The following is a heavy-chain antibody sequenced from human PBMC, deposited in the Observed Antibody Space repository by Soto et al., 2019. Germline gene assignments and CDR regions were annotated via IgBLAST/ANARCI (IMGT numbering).Heavy chain of an antibody. CDR1: GGTFSSYA. CDR3: AREGWKYYYDSSGPGSEKYYYYGMDV. CDR2: IIPIFGTA. D-gene: IGHD3-22*01. V-gene: IGHV1-69*13. J-gene: IGHJ6*02. Sequence: SVKVSCKASGGTFSSYAISWVRQAPGQGLEWMGGIIPIFGTANYAQKFQGRVTITADESTSTAYMELSSLRSEDTAVYYCAREGWKYYYDSSGPGSEKYYYYGMDVWGQRTTVTVSS.